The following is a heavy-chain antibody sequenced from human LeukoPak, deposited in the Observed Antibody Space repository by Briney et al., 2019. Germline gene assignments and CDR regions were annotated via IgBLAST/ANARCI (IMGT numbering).Heavy chain of an antibody. CDR1: GGTFSSYA. J-gene: IGHJ5*02. CDR2: IIPILGIA. CDR3: ARDLDWFDP. V-gene: IGHV1-69*04. Sequence: SVKLSCKASGGTFSSYAISWVRQAPGQGLEWMGRIIPILGIANYAQKFQGRVTITADKSTSTAYMELSSLRSEDTAVYYCARDLDWFDPWGQGTVVTVSS.